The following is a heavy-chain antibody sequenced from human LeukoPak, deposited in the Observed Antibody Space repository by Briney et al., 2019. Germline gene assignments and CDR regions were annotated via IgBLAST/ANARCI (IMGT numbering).Heavy chain of an antibody. Sequence: AALKVSCNAAGGAFSSYTVWMVGHAHGQGLEWMGGIIPIFGTANYAQKFQGRVTITADESTSTAYMELSSMRSEDTAVYYCARADYDILTGYYIWGQGTLVTVSS. J-gene: IGHJ4*02. CDR3: ARADYDILTGYYI. CDR1: GGAFSSYT. CDR2: IIPIFGTA. V-gene: IGHV1-69*01. D-gene: IGHD3-9*01.